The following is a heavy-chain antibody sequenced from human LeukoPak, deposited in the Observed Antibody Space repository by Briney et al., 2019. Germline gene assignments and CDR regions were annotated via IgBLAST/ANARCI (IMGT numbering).Heavy chain of an antibody. CDR3: ARAPGGYVWGSYRYAPFDY. D-gene: IGHD3-16*02. CDR1: GFTFSDFW. Sequence: GGSLRLSCAASGFTFSDFWVEWFRQAPGKGLEWVANINKDGSDKYYMDSVTGRFSISRDNAKNSLSLQMNSLRVYDTTVYYCARAPGGYVWGSYRYAPFDYWGQGTLVTVSS. J-gene: IGHJ4*02. V-gene: IGHV3-7*01. CDR2: INKDGSDK.